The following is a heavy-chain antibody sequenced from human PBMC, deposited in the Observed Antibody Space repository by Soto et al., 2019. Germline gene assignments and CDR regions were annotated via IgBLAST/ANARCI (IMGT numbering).Heavy chain of an antibody. D-gene: IGHD5-18*01. CDR3: ASEGEIYSYGFDY. Sequence: QVQLVESGGGVVQPGRSLRLSCAASGFTFSSYGMHWVRQAPGKGLEWVAVIWYDGSNKYYADSVKGRFTISRDNSKNTLYLQMNSLRAEDTAVYYCASEGEIYSYGFDYWGQGTLVTVSS. CDR2: IWYDGSNK. J-gene: IGHJ4*02. V-gene: IGHV3-33*01. CDR1: GFTFSSYG.